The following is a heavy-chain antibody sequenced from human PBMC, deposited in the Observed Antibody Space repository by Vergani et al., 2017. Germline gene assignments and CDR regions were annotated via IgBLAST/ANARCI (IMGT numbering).Heavy chain of an antibody. CDR2: LTASGSGI. CDR1: GFAFSRYA. V-gene: IGHV3-23*01. D-gene: IGHD5-24*01. Sequence: EVQLLESGGRLVQPGGSLRLSCVASGFAFSRYAMSWVRQAPGKGLEWVSGLTASGSGISYADSVRGRFTISRDNSKNTLFLQMDSLRAEDTAVYYCVRREGHNQAPFDNWGQGTLVIVSS. J-gene: IGHJ4*02. CDR3: VRREGHNQAPFDN.